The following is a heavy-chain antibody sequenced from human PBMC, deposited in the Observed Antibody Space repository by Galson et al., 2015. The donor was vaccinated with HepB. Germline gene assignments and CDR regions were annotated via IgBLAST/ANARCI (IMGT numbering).Heavy chain of an antibody. CDR1: GFTFSSYA. CDR2: ISGSGGST. J-gene: IGHJ2*01. Sequence: SLRLSCAASGFTFSSYAMSWVRQAPGKGLEWVSAISGSGGSTYYADSVKGRFTISRDNSKNTLYLQMNSLRAEDTAVYYCAKDSWSYYYDSSADGYWYFDLWGRGTLVTVSS. V-gene: IGHV3-23*01. CDR3: AKDSWSYYYDSSADGYWYFDL. D-gene: IGHD3-22*01.